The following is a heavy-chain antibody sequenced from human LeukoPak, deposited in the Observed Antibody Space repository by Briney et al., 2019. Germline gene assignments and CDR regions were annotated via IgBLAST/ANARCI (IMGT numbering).Heavy chain of an antibody. J-gene: IGHJ4*02. CDR2: INHSGST. D-gene: IGHD5-12*01. Sequence: SETLSLTCAVYGGSFSGYYWSWLRQPPGKGLEWIGEINHSGSTNYNPSLKSRVTISVDTSKNQFSLKLSSVTAADTAVYYCARERSPGGYDFLLNYWGQGTLVTVSS. CDR1: GGSFSGYY. V-gene: IGHV4-34*01. CDR3: ARERSPGGYDFLLNY.